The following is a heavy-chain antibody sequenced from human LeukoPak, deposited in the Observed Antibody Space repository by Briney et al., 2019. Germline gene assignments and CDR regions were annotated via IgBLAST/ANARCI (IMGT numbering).Heavy chain of an antibody. J-gene: IGHJ3*02. CDR1: GGSISSYY. CDR3: ARSYDSSGYNAFDI. D-gene: IGHD3-22*01. CDR2: IYYSGST. V-gene: IGHV4-59*08. Sequence: SETLSLTCTVSGGSISSYYWSWIRQPPGKGLEWIGYIYYSGSTNYTPSLKSRVTISVDTSKNQFSLKLSSVTAADTAVYYCARSYDSSGYNAFDIWGQGTMVTVSS.